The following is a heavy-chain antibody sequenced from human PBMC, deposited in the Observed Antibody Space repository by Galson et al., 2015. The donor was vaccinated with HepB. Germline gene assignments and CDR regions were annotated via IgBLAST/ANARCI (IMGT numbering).Heavy chain of an antibody. CDR3: AREGSVAGYWYFDL. D-gene: IGHD6-19*01. CDR2: TSAYSGDP. Sequence: SVTVSCKASGYTFSSYAINWVRQAPGQGLEWMGWTSAYSGDPNYAQKLQGRVTMTTDTSTSTAYMELTSLRSDDTAVHYCAREGSVAGYWYFDLWGRGTLVTVSS. J-gene: IGHJ2*01. CDR1: GYTFSSYA. V-gene: IGHV1-18*01.